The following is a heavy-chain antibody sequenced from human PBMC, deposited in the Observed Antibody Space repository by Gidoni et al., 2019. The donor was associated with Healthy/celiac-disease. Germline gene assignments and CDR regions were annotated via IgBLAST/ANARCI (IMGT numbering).Heavy chain of an antibody. CDR1: GFPFSSYS. J-gene: IGHJ5*02. V-gene: IGHV3-48*02. Sequence: EVQLVESGGGLVQPGGSLSLSCAPSGFPFSSYSMNWVRQAPGKGVEWVSYISSSSSTIYYADSVKGRFTISRDNAKNSLYLQMNSLRDEDTAVYYCARDEGIVVVPAANWFDPWGQGTLVTVSS. D-gene: IGHD2-2*01. CDR2: ISSSSSTI. CDR3: ARDEGIVVVPAANWFDP.